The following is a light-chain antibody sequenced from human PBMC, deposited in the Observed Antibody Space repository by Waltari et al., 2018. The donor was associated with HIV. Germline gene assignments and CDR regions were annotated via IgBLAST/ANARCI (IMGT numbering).Light chain of an antibody. Sequence: EIVMTQSQATLSVSPGERATLSCRATQSVSSNLAWYQQKPGQAPRLLIYGASTRATGIPDRFSGSGSGTEFTLTITSLQSEDFAVYYCQQYNNWPPITFGQGTRLEIK. V-gene: IGKV3-15*01. CDR3: QQYNNWPPIT. CDR2: GAS. CDR1: QSVSSN. J-gene: IGKJ5*01.